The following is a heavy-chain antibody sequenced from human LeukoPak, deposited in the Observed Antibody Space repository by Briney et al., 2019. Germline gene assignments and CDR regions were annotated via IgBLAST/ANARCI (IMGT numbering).Heavy chain of an antibody. J-gene: IGHJ3*02. CDR2: IYSGGGT. V-gene: IGHV3-53*01. CDR1: GFTFGDYA. Sequence: GGSLRLSCTASGFTFGDYAMTWVRQAPGKGLEWVSVIYSGGGTYYGDSVKGRFTISRDKSKNTLYLQMNSLRAEDTAVYYCASFYYNLGYGGFDIWGQGTMVTVSS. D-gene: IGHD4-23*01. CDR3: ASFYYNLGYGGFDI.